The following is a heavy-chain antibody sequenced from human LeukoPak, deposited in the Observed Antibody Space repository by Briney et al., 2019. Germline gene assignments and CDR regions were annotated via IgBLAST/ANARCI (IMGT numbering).Heavy chain of an antibody. CDR1: GGTFSSYA. CDR2: IIPILGIA. J-gene: IGHJ6*02. V-gene: IGHV1-69*04. D-gene: IGHD5-12*01. CDR3: ARTPYDHYGMDV. Sequence: ASVKVSCKASGGTFSSYAISWVRQAPGQGLEWMGRIIPILGIANYAQKFQGRVTITADKSTSTAYMELSSLRSEDTAVYHCARTPYDHYGMDVWGQGTTVTVSS.